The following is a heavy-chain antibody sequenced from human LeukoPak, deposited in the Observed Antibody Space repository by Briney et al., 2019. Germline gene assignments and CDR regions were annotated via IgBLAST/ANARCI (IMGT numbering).Heavy chain of an antibody. CDR1: GGSISSSKYY. D-gene: IGHD6-19*01. CDR3: ARDQDSSGWYVGGYFDY. Sequence: SETLSLTCTVSGGSISSSKYYWGWIRQPPGKGLEWIGNIYYSGNTYYNPSLKSRVTISVDTSKNQFSLKLSSVTAADTAVYYCARDQDSSGWYVGGYFDYWGQGTLVTVSS. J-gene: IGHJ4*02. CDR2: IYYSGNT. V-gene: IGHV4-39*07.